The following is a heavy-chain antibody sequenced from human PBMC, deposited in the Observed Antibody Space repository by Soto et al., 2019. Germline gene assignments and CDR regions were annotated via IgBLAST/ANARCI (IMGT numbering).Heavy chain of an antibody. CDR3: ASQIGYCSGGSCYGWFDP. CDR2: INPNNGNT. Sequence: ASVKVSCKASGYTFTGYYMHWVRQAPGQGLEWMGWINPNNGNTNYAQKLQGRVTMTTDTSTSTAYMELRSLRSDDTAVYYCASQIGYCSGGSCYGWFDPWGQGTLVTVSS. D-gene: IGHD2-15*01. J-gene: IGHJ5*02. V-gene: IGHV1-18*04. CDR1: GYTFTGYY.